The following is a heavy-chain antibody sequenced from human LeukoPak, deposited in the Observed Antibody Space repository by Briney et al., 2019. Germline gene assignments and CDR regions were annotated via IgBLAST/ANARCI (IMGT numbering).Heavy chain of an antibody. V-gene: IGHV4-59*13. CDR2: IYYSGNP. CDR3: ASLRGYTYGFDF. CDR1: GYSISSAYY. J-gene: IGHJ4*02. D-gene: IGHD5-18*01. Sequence: ASETLSLTCTVSGYSISSAYYWTWIRQPPGKGLEWIGHIYYSGNPTYNPSLKSRMTISVDPTKNQFSLKVNSVTTADTAVYYCASLRGYTYGFDFWGQGTLVTVSS.